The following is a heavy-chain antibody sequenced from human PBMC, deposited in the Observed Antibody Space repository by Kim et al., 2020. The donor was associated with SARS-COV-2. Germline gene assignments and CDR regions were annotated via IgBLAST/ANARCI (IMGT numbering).Heavy chain of an antibody. Sequence: SNKYYADSVKGRFTISRDNSKNTLYLQMNSLRAEDTAVYYCAVSSGSFDYWGQGTLVTVSS. J-gene: IGHJ4*02. V-gene: IGHV3-33*01. D-gene: IGHD6-19*01. CDR3: AVSSGSFDY. CDR2: SNK.